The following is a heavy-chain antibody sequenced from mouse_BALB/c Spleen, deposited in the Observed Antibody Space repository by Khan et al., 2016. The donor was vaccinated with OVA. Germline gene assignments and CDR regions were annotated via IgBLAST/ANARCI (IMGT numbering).Heavy chain of an antibody. V-gene: IGHV3-2*02. CDR1: GYSITSDYA. Sequence: EVQLQESGPGLVKPSQSLSLTCTVTGYSITSDYAWNWIRQFPGNKLEWMGYISYSGSTTYNPSLKSRNSITRDTSKNQFFLQLNSVTTEDTATYYCARWFTYWGQGTLVTVSA. CDR2: ISYSGST. CDR3: ARWFTY. J-gene: IGHJ3*01.